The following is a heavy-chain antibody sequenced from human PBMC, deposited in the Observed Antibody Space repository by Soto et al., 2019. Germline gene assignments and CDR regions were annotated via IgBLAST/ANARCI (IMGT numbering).Heavy chain of an antibody. J-gene: IGHJ6*02. Sequence: LSLTCAVSGYVITNGYHRGWIRQPPGKELEWIGTISHSGDTYYNPSLKSRVTISIDTAKNHLSLILSSVTAADTATYYCTRIYCTTTSCFINGMDVWGQGTTVTVSS. CDR3: TRIYCTTTSCFINGMDV. V-gene: IGHV4-38-2*01. CDR2: ISHSGDT. D-gene: IGHD2-2*01. CDR1: GYVITNGYH.